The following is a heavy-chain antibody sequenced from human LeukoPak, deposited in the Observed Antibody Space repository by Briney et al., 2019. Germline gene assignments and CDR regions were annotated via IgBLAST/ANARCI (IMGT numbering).Heavy chain of an antibody. Sequence: RSSQTLSLTCTVSGGSISSGGYYWSWILQHPGKGLEWIGYIYYSGSTYYNPSLKSRVTISVDTSKNQFSLKLSSVTAADTAVYYCARERIRAGSDYWGQGTLVTVSS. V-gene: IGHV4-31*03. CDR3: ARERIRAGSDY. J-gene: IGHJ4*02. D-gene: IGHD2/OR15-2a*01. CDR1: GGSISSGGYY. CDR2: IYYSGST.